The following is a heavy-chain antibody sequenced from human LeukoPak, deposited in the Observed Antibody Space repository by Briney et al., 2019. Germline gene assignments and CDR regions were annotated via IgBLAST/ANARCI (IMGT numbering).Heavy chain of an antibody. CDR3: ARRDSSGVVPRWDY. Sequence: KTSETLSLTCTVSGGSITSSSYYWGWIRQPPRKGLEWIGSIYYSGSTYYNPSLKSRVTISVDTSKNQFSLKLSSVTAADTAVYYCARRDSSGVVPRWDYWGQGTLVTVSS. CDR2: IYYSGST. CDR1: GGSITSSSYY. J-gene: IGHJ4*02. V-gene: IGHV4-39*01. D-gene: IGHD6-19*01.